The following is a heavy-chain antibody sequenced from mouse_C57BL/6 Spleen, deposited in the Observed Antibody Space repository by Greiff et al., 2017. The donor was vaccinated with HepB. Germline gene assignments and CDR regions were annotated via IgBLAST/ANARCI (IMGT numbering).Heavy chain of an antibody. CDR1: GYTFTDYE. Sequence: QVHVKQSGAELVRPGASVTLSCKASGYTFTDYEMHWVKQTPVHGLEWIGAIDPETGGTAYNQKFKGKAILTADKSSSTAYMELRSLTSEDSAVYYSTGPRGFAYWGQGTLVTVSA. CDR2: IDPETGGT. D-gene: IGHD4-1*02. J-gene: IGHJ3*01. V-gene: IGHV1-15*01. CDR3: TGPRGFAY.